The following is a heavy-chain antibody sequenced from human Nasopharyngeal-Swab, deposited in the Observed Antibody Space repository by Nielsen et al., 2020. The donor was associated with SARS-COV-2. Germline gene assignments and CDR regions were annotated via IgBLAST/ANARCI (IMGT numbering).Heavy chain of an antibody. J-gene: IGHJ4*02. CDR3: TRDIGGKYGY. CDR1: GFTFSSYG. D-gene: IGHD4-23*01. V-gene: IGHV3-33*01. Sequence: GESLKISCAASGFTFSSYGMHWVRQAPGKGLEWVAVIWYDGSKKYYADSVKGRFTISRDNAKNTLYLQMNSLRGGDTAVYYCTRDIGGKYGYWGQGNLVTVSS. CDR2: IWYDGSKK.